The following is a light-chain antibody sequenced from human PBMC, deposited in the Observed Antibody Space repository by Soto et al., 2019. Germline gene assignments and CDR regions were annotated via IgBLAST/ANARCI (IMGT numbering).Light chain of an antibody. CDR3: QQGGSWSYT. Sequence: ETVLTQSPGTLSLSPGESATLSCRASQSVSNKYLVWYQQKPGQAPRLLIHGASIRATGIPDRFSGSGSGTDFTLTITRLEPADSAVYYCQQGGSWSYTFGEGTKREIK. CDR1: QSVSNKY. J-gene: IGKJ2*01. CDR2: GAS. V-gene: IGKV3-20*01.